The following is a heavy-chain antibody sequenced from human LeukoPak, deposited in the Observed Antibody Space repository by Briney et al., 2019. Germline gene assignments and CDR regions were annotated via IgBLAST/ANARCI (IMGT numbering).Heavy chain of an antibody. CDR1: GYTFTSYY. D-gene: IGHD2-21*01. Sequence: ASVKVSCKASGYTFTSYYMHWVRQDPGQGLEWMGIINPSGGSTSYAQKFQGRVTMTRDTSTSTVYMELSSLRSEDTAVYFFFFKQKTAYEMDVWGQGTTVTVSS. V-gene: IGHV1-46*01. CDR3: FFKQKTAYEMDV. CDR2: INPSGGST. J-gene: IGHJ6*02.